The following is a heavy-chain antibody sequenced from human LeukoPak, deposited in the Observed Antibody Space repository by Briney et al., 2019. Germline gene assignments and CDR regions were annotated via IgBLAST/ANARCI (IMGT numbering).Heavy chain of an antibody. J-gene: IGHJ3*02. D-gene: IGHD6-19*01. V-gene: IGHV3-30*02. Sequence: GRSLRLSCAASGFTFRTYGMHWVRQAPGKGLEWVAFIRYDASNKYYADSVKGRFTISRDNSKNTLYLQLNSLRTEDTAVYYCARGARGSGWRVFDIWGQGTMVTVSS. CDR1: GFTFRTYG. CDR2: IRYDASNK. CDR3: ARGARGSGWRVFDI.